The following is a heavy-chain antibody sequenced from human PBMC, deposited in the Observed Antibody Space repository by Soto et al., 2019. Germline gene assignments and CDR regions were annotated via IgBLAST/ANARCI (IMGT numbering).Heavy chain of an antibody. CDR2: IYSGGST. Sequence: GGSLRLSCAASGFTASSNYMSWVRQAPGKGLEWVSVIYSGGSTYYADSVKGRFTISRDNSKNTLYLQMNSLRAEDTAVYYCAKDGVAVAGTPKWFDYWGQGTLVTVSS. V-gene: IGHV3-66*01. CDR3: AKDGVAVAGTPKWFDY. D-gene: IGHD6-19*01. J-gene: IGHJ4*02. CDR1: GFTASSNY.